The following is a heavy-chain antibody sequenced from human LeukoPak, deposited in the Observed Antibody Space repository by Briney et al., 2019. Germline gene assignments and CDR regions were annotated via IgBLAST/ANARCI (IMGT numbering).Heavy chain of an antibody. CDR2: IYSGGTT. CDR3: ASRSSIYSSGWYGGDC. J-gene: IGHJ4*02. D-gene: IGHD6-19*01. CDR1: GFLVTSVY. V-gene: IGHV3-53*01. Sequence: GGSLRLSCAASGFLVTSVYMSWVHQAPGRGLEWVSVIYSGGTTYYADSVKGRFTISGDNSKNTLYLQMNSLRVEDTAVYYCASRSSIYSSGWYGGDCWGQGTLVTVST.